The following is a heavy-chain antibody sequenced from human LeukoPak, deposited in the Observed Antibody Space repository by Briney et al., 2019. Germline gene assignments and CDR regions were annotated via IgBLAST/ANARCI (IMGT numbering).Heavy chain of an antibody. D-gene: IGHD6-13*01. CDR2: IYCSGST. V-gene: IGHV4-59*11. CDR1: GGSISSHY. Sequence: SETLSLTCTVSGGSISSHYWSWIRQPPGKGLEWIGYIYCSGSTNYNPSLKSRLTMSVDTAKNQFSLNLSSVTAADTAVYYCAREGGSSRNFDYWGQGTLVTVSS. CDR3: AREGGSSRNFDY. J-gene: IGHJ4*02.